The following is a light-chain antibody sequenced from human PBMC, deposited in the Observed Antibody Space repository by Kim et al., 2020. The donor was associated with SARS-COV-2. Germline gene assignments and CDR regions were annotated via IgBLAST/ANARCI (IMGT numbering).Light chain of an antibody. J-gene: IGLJ3*02. Sequence: GQRVTISCSGSSSNIGRATVNWYQQLPGTAPTLLIYSNNQRPSGVPDRFSGSKSGTSASLAISGLQSDDEADYYCAAWDGSLNGWVFGGGTKLTVL. CDR2: SNN. V-gene: IGLV1-44*01. CDR3: AAWDGSLNGWV. CDR1: SSNIGRAT.